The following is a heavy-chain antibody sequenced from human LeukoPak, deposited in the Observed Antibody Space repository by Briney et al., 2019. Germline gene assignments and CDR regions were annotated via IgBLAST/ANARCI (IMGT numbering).Heavy chain of an antibody. CDR2: IYYSGST. Sequence: PSETLSLTCTVSGGSISSYYWSWIRQPPGKGLEWIGYIYYSGSTNYNPSLKSRVTISIDMSKNRFSLKLSSVTAADTAVYYCARDDSSGWSSSLDYWGQGTLVTVSS. V-gene: IGHV4-59*01. CDR3: ARDDSSGWSSSLDY. CDR1: GGSISSYY. D-gene: IGHD6-19*01. J-gene: IGHJ4*02.